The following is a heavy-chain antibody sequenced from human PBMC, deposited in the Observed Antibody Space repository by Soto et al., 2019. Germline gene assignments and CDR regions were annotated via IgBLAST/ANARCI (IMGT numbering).Heavy chain of an antibody. J-gene: IGHJ4*02. CDR2: INPNSGGT. CDR1: GYTFTGYY. D-gene: IGHD6-6*01. V-gene: IGHV1-2*04. Sequence: ASVKVSCKASGYTFTGYYMHWVRQAPGQGLEWMGWINPNSGGTNYAQKFQGWVTMTRDTSISTAYMELSRLRSDDTAVYYCALSFEYSSFRTLDYWGQGTLVTVSS. CDR3: ALSFEYSSFRTLDY.